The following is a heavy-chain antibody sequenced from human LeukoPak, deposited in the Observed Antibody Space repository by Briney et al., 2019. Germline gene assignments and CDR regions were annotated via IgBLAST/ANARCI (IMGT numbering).Heavy chain of an antibody. V-gene: IGHV3-23*01. CDR2: ISGSGGTT. J-gene: IGHJ4*02. Sequence: GGSRRLSCAASGFTFSTYAMNWVRQAPGKGLEWVSGISGSGGTTYYADSVKGRLTISRDNSKNTLYLQMNYLRAEDTALYYCAKNIAAPTTPFDYWGQGTLVTVSS. D-gene: IGHD6-13*01. CDR3: AKNIAAPTTPFDY. CDR1: GFTFSTYA.